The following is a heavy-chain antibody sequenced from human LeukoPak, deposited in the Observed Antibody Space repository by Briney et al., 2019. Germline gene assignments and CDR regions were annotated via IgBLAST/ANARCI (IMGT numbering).Heavy chain of an antibody. Sequence: SETLTLTCTVSGGSISSYYWSWIRQPPGKGLEWIGYIYYSGSTNYNPSLKSRVTISVDTSKNQFSLKLSSVTAADTAVYYCARDRGQLWFEFFDNWGQGTLVTVSS. J-gene: IGHJ4*02. CDR3: ARDRGQLWFEFFDN. V-gene: IGHV4-59*01. CDR2: IYYSGST. CDR1: GGSISSYY. D-gene: IGHD5-18*01.